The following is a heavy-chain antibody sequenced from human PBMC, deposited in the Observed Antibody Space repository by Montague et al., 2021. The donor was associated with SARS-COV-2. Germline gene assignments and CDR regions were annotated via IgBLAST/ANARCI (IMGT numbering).Heavy chain of an antibody. CDR1: GDSITNNYY. CDR2: IYHSGTT. CDR3: ARRHIVASNRAFDY. V-gene: IGHV4-38-2*02. J-gene: IGHJ4*02. Sequence: SETLSLTCTVSGDSITNNYYWGWIRQPPGKGLEWIGTIYHSGTTYYNPSLKSRVTISVDTSNNQFSLKLTSVTAADTAVYYCARRHIVASNRAFDYWGQGLLVTVSS. D-gene: IGHD2-21*01.